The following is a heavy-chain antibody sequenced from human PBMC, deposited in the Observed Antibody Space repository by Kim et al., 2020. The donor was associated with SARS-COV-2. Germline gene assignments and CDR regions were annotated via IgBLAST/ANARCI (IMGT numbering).Heavy chain of an antibody. CDR3: ARGLNGYSSGGTRYYYYMDV. CDR1: GYTFTSYD. D-gene: IGHD6-19*01. J-gene: IGHJ6*03. Sequence: ASVKVSCKASGYTFTSYDINWVRQATGQGLEWMGWMNPNSGNTGYAQKFQGRVTMTRNTSISTAYMELSSLRSEDTAVYYCARGLNGYSSGGTRYYYYMDVWGKGTTVTVSS. V-gene: IGHV1-8*01. CDR2: MNPNSGNT.